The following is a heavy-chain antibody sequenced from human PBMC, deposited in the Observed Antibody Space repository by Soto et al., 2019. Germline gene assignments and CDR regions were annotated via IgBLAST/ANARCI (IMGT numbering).Heavy chain of an antibody. V-gene: IGHV1-69*08. D-gene: IGHD5-12*01. J-gene: IGHJ3*02. CDR1: GGTFSSYT. CDR2: IIPILGIA. Sequence: QVQLVQSGAEVKKPGSSVKVSCKASGGTFSSYTISWVRQAPGQGLEWMGRIIPILGIANYAQKFQGSVTITADKSTSTAYMELSSLRSEDTAVYYCARDASSGYDSGAFDIWGQGTMVTVSS. CDR3: ARDASSGYDSGAFDI.